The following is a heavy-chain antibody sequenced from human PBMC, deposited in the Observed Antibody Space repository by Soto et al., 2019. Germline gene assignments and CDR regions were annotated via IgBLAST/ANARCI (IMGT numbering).Heavy chain of an antibody. CDR3: AYDSSGYYSHYYYYGMDV. D-gene: IGHD3-22*01. CDR2: IYSGGST. V-gene: IGHV3-53*01. J-gene: IGHJ6*02. Sequence: PVGSLRLSCAASGFTVSSNYMSWVRQAPGKGLEWVSVIYSGGSTYYADSVKGRFTISRDNSTNTLYLQMNSPRAEDTAVYYCAYDSSGYYSHYYYYGMDVWGQGTTVTVSS. CDR1: GFTVSSNY.